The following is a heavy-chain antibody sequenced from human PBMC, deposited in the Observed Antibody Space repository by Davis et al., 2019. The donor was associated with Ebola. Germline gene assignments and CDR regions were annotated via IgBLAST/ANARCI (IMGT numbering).Heavy chain of an antibody. J-gene: IGHJ6*02. CDR2: INTGNGDT. V-gene: IGHV1-3*04. Sequence: ASVKVSCKASGDTSNIYNIHWVRQAPGQGLEWMGWINTGNGDTRYSRKFQDRVTITRDTSASTAYMELYSLRSEDTAVYYCARNEDVWGQGTTVTVSS. CDR3: ARNEDV. CDR1: GDTSNIYN.